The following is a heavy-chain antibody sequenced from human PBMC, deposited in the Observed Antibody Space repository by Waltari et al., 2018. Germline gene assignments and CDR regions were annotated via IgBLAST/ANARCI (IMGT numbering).Heavy chain of an antibody. J-gene: IGHJ5*02. CDR2: IIPIFGTA. Sequence: QVQLVQSGAEVKKPGSSVKVSCKASGGPFSSSAISWVRQAPGQGLEWMGGIIPIFGTANYAQKFQGRVTITADESTSTAYMELSSLRSEDTAVYYCARNSKVTIFGVAHNWFDPWGQGTLVTVSS. CDR3: ARNSKVTIFGVAHNWFDP. CDR1: GGPFSSSA. D-gene: IGHD3-3*01. V-gene: IGHV1-69*01.